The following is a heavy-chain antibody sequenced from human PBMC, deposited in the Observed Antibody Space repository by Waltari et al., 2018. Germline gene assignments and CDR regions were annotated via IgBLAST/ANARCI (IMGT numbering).Heavy chain of an antibody. Sequence: EVQLVQSGAEVKKPGATVKISCKVSGYTFTDYYMHWVQQAPGNGLAWMGLVDPEDGETIYAEKFQGRVTISVDTSKNQFSLKLSSVTAADTAVYYCARDPPDYDFWSGYSTGDAFDIWGQGTMVTVSS. D-gene: IGHD3-3*01. CDR2: VDPEDGET. CDR1: GYTFTDYY. CDR3: ARDPPDYDFWSGYSTGDAFDI. V-gene: IGHV1-69-2*01. J-gene: IGHJ3*02.